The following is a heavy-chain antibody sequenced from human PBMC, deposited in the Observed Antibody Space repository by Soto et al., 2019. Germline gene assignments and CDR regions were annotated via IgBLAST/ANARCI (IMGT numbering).Heavy chain of an antibody. CDR1: GGTFSSYT. D-gene: IGHD1-26*01. J-gene: IGHJ4*02. CDR2: IIPILGIA. Sequence: QVQLVQSGAEVKKPGSSVKVSCKASGGTFSSYTISWVRQAPGQGLEWMGRIIPILGIANYAQKFQGRVTIAADKAISAADMELSSLRSEDTAVYYCAREVQVVGDFDYCGKGTLVAVSS. CDR3: AREVQVVGDFDY. V-gene: IGHV1-69*08.